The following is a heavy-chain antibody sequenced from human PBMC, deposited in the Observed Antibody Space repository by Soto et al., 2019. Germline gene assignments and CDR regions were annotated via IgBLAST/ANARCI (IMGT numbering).Heavy chain of an antibody. CDR1: VLSFSNTW. V-gene: IGHV3-74*03. J-gene: IGHJ6*01. Sequence: HPVGSLRLSCTSSVLSFSNTWMHWVRQAPGKGLVWVSHINSDGSTTTYADSVKGRFTISRDNTKNTVYLQMNSLRADDTAVYHCATDARYAQKVLGQGTTVIVSS. D-gene: IGHD2-2*01. CDR3: ATDARYAQKV. CDR2: INSDGSTT.